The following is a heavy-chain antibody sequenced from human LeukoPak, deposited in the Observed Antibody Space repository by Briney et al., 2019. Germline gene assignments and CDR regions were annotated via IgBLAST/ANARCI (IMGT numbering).Heavy chain of an antibody. CDR1: GGSINNYY. J-gene: IGHJ6*03. Sequence: SETLSLTCSVSGGSINNYYWSWVRQSPGKGLEWIAYIFYSGSTNYNPSLKSRVTISLDTSKKQFSLKLSSVTAADTAVYYCARDPGTLLRGSRRGYDGNYYYMDVWGKGTTVTISS. CDR2: IFYSGST. V-gene: IGHV4-59*01. CDR3: ARDPGTLLRGSRRGYDGNYYYMDV. D-gene: IGHD3-10*01.